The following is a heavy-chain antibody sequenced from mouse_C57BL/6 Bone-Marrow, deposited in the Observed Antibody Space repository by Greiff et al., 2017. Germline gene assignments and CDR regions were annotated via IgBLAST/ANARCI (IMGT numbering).Heavy chain of an antibody. CDR3: ASYDGYPAWFAY. V-gene: IGHV2-2*01. CDR2: IWSGGST. CDR1: GFSLTSYG. Sequence: QVQLQQSGPGLVQPSQSLSITCTVSGFSLTSYGVHWVRQSPGKGLEWLGVIWSGGSTDYTAAFISRLSISKDNSKSQVFCKMNSLQADDTARYYSASYDGYPAWFAYWGQGTLVTVSA. D-gene: IGHD2-3*01. J-gene: IGHJ3*01.